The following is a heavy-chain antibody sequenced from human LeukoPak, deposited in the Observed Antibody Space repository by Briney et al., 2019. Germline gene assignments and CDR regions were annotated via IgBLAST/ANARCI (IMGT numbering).Heavy chain of an antibody. CDR2: ISYDGSNK. Sequence: GGSLRLSCAAPGFTFTSYGMHWVRQAPGKGLEWVAVISYDGSNKYYVDPVKGRFTISRDNSKNTLYLQMNSLRAEDTAMYYCAKTPLLGYSSGWSGGIDYWGQGTLVTVSS. CDR1: GFTFTSYG. J-gene: IGHJ4*02. CDR3: AKTPLLGYSSGWSGGIDY. D-gene: IGHD6-19*01. V-gene: IGHV3-30*18.